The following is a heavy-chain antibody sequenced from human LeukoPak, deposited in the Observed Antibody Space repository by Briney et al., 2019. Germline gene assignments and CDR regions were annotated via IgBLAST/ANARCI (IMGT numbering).Heavy chain of an antibody. Sequence: SETLSLTCTVSGGSISSSSYYWGWIRQPPGKGLEWIGSIYYSGSTYYNPSLKSRVTISVDTSKNQFSLKLSSVTAADTAVYYCARHANDKGLYDFWSGTPDYWGQGTLVTVSS. V-gene: IGHV4-39*01. D-gene: IGHD3-3*01. CDR3: ARHANDKGLYDFWSGTPDY. CDR1: GGSISSSSYY. CDR2: IYYSGST. J-gene: IGHJ4*02.